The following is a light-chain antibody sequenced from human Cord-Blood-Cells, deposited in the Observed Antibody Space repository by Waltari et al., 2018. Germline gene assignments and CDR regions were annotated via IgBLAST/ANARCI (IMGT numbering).Light chain of an antibody. CDR2: KAS. CDR3: QQYNSYSPYS. J-gene: IGKJ2*03. Sequence: DIQMTQSPSTLSASVGDRVPITSRASQSISSWLAWYQQKPGKAPKLLIYKASSLESGVPSRFSGSGSGTEFTLTISSLQPDDFATYYCQQYNSYSPYSFGQGTKLEIK. CDR1: QSISSW. V-gene: IGKV1-5*03.